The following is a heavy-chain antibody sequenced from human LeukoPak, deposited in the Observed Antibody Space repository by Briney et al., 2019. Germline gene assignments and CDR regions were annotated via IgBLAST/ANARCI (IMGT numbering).Heavy chain of an antibody. CDR3: VRAPIHRGSLVVPASNWFDP. V-gene: IGHV4-59*01. CDR1: GGSISSYY. Sequence: SETLSLTCTVSGGSISSYYWSWIRQPPGKGLEWIGYIYYSGSTNYNPSLKSRVTISVDTSKNQFSLKLSSVTAADTAVYYCVRAPIHRGSLVVPASNWFDPWGQGTLVTVSS. D-gene: IGHD2-2*01. CDR2: IYYSGST. J-gene: IGHJ5*02.